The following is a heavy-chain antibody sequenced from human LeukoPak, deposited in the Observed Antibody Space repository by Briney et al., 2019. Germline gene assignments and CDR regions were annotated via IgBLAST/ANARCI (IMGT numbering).Heavy chain of an antibody. CDR3: AKIAETSGTYGQGFDY. CDR1: GFNFRSYG. V-gene: IGHV3-23*01. J-gene: IGHJ4*02. Sequence: GGSLRLSCEASGFNFRSYGMNWVRQAPGKGLEWVSGLDNNGDNTYYADSVKGRFTISRDNSKNTLYLQMSSLRVEGTAVYYCAKIAETSGTYGQGFDYWGQGTLVTVSS. CDR2: LDNNGDNT. D-gene: IGHD1-26*01.